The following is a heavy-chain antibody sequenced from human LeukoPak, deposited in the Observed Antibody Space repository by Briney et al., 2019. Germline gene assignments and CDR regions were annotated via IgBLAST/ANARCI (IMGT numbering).Heavy chain of an antibody. V-gene: IGHV4-34*01. Sequence: SETLSLTCAVYGGSFSGYSWSWIRQPPGKGLEWIGEINHSGSTNYNPSLKSRVTISVDTSKNQFSLKLISVTAADTAVYYCAGGSAVWGQGTLVTVSS. CDR3: AGGSAV. J-gene: IGHJ4*02. CDR2: INHSGST. CDR1: GGSFSGYS.